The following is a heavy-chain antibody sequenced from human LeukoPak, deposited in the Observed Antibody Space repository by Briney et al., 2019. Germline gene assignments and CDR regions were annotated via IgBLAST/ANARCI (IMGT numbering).Heavy chain of an antibody. Sequence: GGSLIVSCAASGFIFSSYAMHWVRQAPGKGLEYVSGIRSNGDSTYYADSVKGRFTISRDNSKNTLYLQMSSLRAEDTAVYYCARSEQQDFGDYEFDYWGQGTLVTVSS. CDR3: ARSEQQDFGDYEFDY. CDR1: GFIFSSYA. D-gene: IGHD4-17*01. V-gene: IGHV3-64D*09. CDR2: IRSNGDST. J-gene: IGHJ4*02.